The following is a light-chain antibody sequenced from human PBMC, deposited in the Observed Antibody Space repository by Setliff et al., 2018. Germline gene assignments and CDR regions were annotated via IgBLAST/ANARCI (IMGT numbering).Light chain of an antibody. J-gene: IGLJ1*01. CDR1: SSDVGAYNY. V-gene: IGLV2-23*02. CDR2: DFT. Sequence: QSALTQPPSASGSPGQSLTISCTGTSSDVGAYNYVSWYQQHPGKAPKLILYDFTTRPSGVSDRFSGSKSANTASLTISGLQAEDEADYYCCSYAGSSTFVFGGGTKVTVL. CDR3: CSYAGSSTFV.